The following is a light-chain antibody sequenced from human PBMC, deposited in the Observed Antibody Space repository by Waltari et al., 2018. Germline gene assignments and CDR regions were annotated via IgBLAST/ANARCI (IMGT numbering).Light chain of an antibody. J-gene: IGLJ2*01. Sequence: SSELTQDPAVSVALGQTVRITCHGDILRTFYAKWCRQKPGQAPELVIYGKNNRPSGILDLFAASSSGTTTSLTSTGAQAEDEVDYDCSSRDISGDVVFGGGTELTVL. CDR3: SSRDISGDVV. V-gene: IGLV3-19*01. CDR2: GKN. CDR1: ILRTFY.